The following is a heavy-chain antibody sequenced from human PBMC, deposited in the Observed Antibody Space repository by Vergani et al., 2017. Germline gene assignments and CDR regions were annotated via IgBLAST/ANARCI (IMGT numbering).Heavy chain of an antibody. CDR1: GGSISSYY. V-gene: IGHV4-4*07. J-gene: IGHJ6*02. D-gene: IGHD3-9*01. CDR3: ARVMYRDEASTGYRLEGMDI. Sequence: QVQLQESGPGLVKPSETLSLTCTVSGGSISSYYWSWIRQPPGKGLEWIGSIYRTGRTHFNPSLKSRVTMSVDTSNNHFSLRLNSLTAADTAVYFCARVMYRDEASTGYRLEGMDIWGQGTTVTISS. CDR2: IYRTGRT.